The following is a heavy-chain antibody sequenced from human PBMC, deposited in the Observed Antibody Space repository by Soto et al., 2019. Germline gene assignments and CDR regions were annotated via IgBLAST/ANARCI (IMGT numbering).Heavy chain of an antibody. J-gene: IGHJ3*02. CDR3: ARHVTRYFDWLLPSDPDAFDI. D-gene: IGHD3-9*01. CDR1: GYSFTSYW. Sequence: EVQLVQSGAEVKKPGESLRISCKGSGYSFTSYWISWVRQMPGKGLEWMGRIDPSDSYTNYSPSFQGHVTISADKSISTAYLQWSSLKASDTAMYYCARHVTRYFDWLLPSDPDAFDIWGQGTMVTVSS. CDR2: IDPSDSYT. V-gene: IGHV5-10-1*03.